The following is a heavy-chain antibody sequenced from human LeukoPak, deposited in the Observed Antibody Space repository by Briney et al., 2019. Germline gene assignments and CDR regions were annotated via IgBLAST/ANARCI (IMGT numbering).Heavy chain of an antibody. CDR3: ARDPPMIGGPFDY. CDR2: ISSSGSTI. J-gene: IGHJ4*02. CDR1: GFTFSSYE. V-gene: IGHV3-48*03. Sequence: PGGSLRLSCAASGFTFSSYEMNWVRQAPGKGLELVSYISSSGSTIYYADSVKGRFTISRDNAKNSLYLQMNSLRAEDTAVYYCARDPPMIGGPFDYWGQGTLVTVSS. D-gene: IGHD3-10*02.